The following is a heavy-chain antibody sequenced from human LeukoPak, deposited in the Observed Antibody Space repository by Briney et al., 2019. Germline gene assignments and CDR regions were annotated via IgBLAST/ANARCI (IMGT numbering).Heavy chain of an antibody. CDR2: IIPIFGTA. D-gene: IGHD3-22*01. CDR3: ARDEPNYYDSSGYPDQYDY. CDR1: GGIFSSYA. Sequence: SVKVSCKASGGIFSSYAISWVRQAPGQGLEWMGRIIPIFGTANYAQKFQGRVTITTDESTSTAYMELSSLRSEDTAVYYCARDEPNYYDSSGYPDQYDYWGQGTLVTVSS. J-gene: IGHJ4*02. V-gene: IGHV1-69*05.